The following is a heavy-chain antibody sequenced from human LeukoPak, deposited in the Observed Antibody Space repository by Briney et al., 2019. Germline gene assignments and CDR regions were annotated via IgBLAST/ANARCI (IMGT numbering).Heavy chain of an antibody. D-gene: IGHD4-23*01. CDR1: GFTFDDYA. Sequence: GRSLRLSCAASGFTFDDYAMHWVRQAPGKSLEWVSGISWNSGSIGYADSVKGRFTISRDNAKNSLYLQMNSLRAEDMALYYCAKDIGMKAGGYFDYWGQGTLVTVSS. J-gene: IGHJ4*02. V-gene: IGHV3-9*03. CDR2: ISWNSGSI. CDR3: AKDIGMKAGGYFDY.